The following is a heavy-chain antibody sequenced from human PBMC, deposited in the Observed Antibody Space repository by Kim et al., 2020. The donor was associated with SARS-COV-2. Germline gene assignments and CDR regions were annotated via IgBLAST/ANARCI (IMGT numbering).Heavy chain of an antibody. J-gene: IGHJ6*02. V-gene: IGHV4-59*13. CDR1: GGSISSYY. D-gene: IGHD3-22*01. Sequence: SETLSLTCTVSGGSISSYYWSWIRQPPGKGLEWIGYIYYSGSTNYNASLKSRVTISVDTSKNQFSLKLSSVTAADTAVYYCASGRYYYDSSGNYYYYYGMDVWGQGTTVTVSS. CDR3: ASGRYYYDSSGNYYYYYGMDV. CDR2: IYYSGST.